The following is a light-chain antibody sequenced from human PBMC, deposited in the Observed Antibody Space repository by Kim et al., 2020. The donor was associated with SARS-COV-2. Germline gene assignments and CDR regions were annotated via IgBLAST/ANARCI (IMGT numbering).Light chain of an antibody. CDR1: SSDVGGYNY. Sequence: PGQSVTISCTGTSSDVGGYNYVTWYQQQPGKAPKLMIYEVSKRPSGVPDRFSGCKSGNTASLTVSGLQAEDEADYYCSSYAGSNNVFGTGTQLTVL. J-gene: IGLJ1*01. V-gene: IGLV2-8*01. CDR2: EVS. CDR3: SSYAGSNNV.